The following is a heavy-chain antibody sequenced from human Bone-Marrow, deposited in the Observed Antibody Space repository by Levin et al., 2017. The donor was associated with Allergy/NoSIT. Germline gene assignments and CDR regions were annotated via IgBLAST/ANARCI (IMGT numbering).Heavy chain of an antibody. CDR2: TNFRSTWFS. V-gene: IGHV6-1*01. Sequence: PSETLSLTCVISGDIVSGNSVSWNWLRPSPSRGLEWFGRTNFRSTWFSDYAVSVNSRISITADTSENQFSLRLTSVTPEYASVSYCAIRVASTGHEDQVDYTAFYALDVWGQGTTVTVS. CDR1: GDIVSGNSVS. D-gene: IGHD4-11*01. CDR3: AIRVASTGHEDQVDYTAFYALDV. J-gene: IGHJ6*02.